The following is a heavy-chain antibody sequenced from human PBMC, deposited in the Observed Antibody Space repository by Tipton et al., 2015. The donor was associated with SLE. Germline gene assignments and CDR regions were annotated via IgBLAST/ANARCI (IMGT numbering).Heavy chain of an antibody. V-gene: IGHV4-39*07. CDR1: GGSISSSGYD. J-gene: IGHJ4*02. D-gene: IGHD2-15*01. Sequence: TLSLTCTVSGGSISSSGYDWGWIRQPPGKGLEWIGSFYHSGSTYYNPSLKSRVTISVDTSKNQFSLKLSSVTAADTAVYYCARVRYCSGGSCPGFDYWGQGTLVTVSS. CDR2: FYHSGST. CDR3: ARVRYCSGGSCPGFDY.